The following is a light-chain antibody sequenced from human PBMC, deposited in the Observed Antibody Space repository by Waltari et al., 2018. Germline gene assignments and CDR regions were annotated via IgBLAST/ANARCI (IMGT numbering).Light chain of an antibody. V-gene: IGLV2-11*01. J-gene: IGLJ3*02. CDR2: DVS. CDR1: SSNVGTYDY. CDR3: CSYAGQYTWV. Sequence: QSALTQPRSVSGSPGQSVTISCTGTSSNVGTYDYFSWYQQYPAKPPKLIIFDVSKRPSGVRDRFSGSKSDNTASLTSSGLQPADEADYYCCSYAGQYTWVFGGGTKLTVL.